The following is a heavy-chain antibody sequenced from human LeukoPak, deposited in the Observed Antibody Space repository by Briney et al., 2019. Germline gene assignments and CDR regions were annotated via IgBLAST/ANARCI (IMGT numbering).Heavy chain of an antibody. CDR2: INHSGST. D-gene: IGHD3-10*01. J-gene: IGHJ2*01. V-gene: IGHV4-34*01. CDR1: GGSFSGYY. Sequence: SETLSLTCAVYGGSFSGYYWSWIRQPPGKGLEWIGEINHSGSTNYNPSLKSRVTISVDRSKNQFSLKLSSVTAADTAVYYCAIEGPLLGERNWYFDLWGRGTLVTVSS. CDR3: AIEGPLLGERNWYFDL.